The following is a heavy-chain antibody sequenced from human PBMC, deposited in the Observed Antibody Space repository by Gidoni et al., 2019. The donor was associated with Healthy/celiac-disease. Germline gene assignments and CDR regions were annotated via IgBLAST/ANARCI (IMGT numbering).Heavy chain of an antibody. CDR3: ARGVLLWFGERSWFDP. D-gene: IGHD3-10*01. CDR1: GYTFTSYY. CDR2: INPSGGST. J-gene: IGHJ5*02. V-gene: IGHV1-46*01. Sequence: QVQLVQSGAEVKKPGASVQVSCKASGYTFTSYYMHWVRQAPGQGLEWMGIINPSGGSTSYAQKFQGRVTMTRDTSTSTVYMELSSLRSEDTAVYYCARGVLLWFGERSWFDPWGQGTLVTVSS.